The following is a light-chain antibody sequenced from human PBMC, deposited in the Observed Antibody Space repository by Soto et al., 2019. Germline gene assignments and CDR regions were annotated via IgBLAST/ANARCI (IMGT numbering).Light chain of an antibody. Sequence: QSVLTQPPSASAAPGQKVTISCSGSGSNIGKNDVSWYLQLPGAAPKLLIYDTNKRPSGIPDRFSGSKSGTSATLGITGLQAGDEADYYCGSWETRLSVVVFGGGTKLTVL. J-gene: IGLJ2*01. CDR2: DTN. CDR1: GSNIGKND. V-gene: IGLV1-51*01. CDR3: GSWETRLSVVV.